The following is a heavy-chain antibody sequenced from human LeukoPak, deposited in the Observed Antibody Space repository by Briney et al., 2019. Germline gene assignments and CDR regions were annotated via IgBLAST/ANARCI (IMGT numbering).Heavy chain of an antibody. V-gene: IGHV4-38-2*02. D-gene: IGHD5-24*01. CDR1: GYSIRSGYY. CDR3: ARETSWRYFDY. Sequence: PSETLSLTCTVSGYSIRSGYYWGWIRQPPGKGPEWIGSIFRDGTAYYNPSLKSRVSISVDTSTNQFSLRLSSVTAADTAIYYCARETSWRYFDYWGQGILVTVSS. CDR2: IFRDGTA. J-gene: IGHJ4*02.